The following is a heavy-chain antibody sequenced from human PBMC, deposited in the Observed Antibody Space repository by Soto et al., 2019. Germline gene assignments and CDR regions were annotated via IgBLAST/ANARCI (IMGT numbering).Heavy chain of an antibody. CDR1: GGTFSSYA. D-gene: IGHD3-22*01. CDR2: IIPIFGTA. Sequence: QVQLVQSGAEVKKPGSSVKVSCKASGGTFSSYAISWVRQAPGQGLEWMGGIIPIFGTANYAQKFQGRVTITADESTSTAYMELSSLRSEDTAVYYCARGKGTMIVVVTDYYYGMDVWGQGTTVTVSS. J-gene: IGHJ6*02. CDR3: ARGKGTMIVVVTDYYYGMDV. V-gene: IGHV1-69*01.